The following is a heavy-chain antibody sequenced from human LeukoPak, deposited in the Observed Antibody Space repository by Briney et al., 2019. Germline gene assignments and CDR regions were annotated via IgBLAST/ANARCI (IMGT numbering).Heavy chain of an antibody. CDR3: ARDRRVYYDSSGYSWWSFDY. CDR2: INPNSGGT. D-gene: IGHD3-22*01. J-gene: IGHJ4*02. Sequence: ASVKVSCKASGGTFSSYAISWVRQAPGQGLEWMGWINPNSGGTNYVQKFQGRVTMTRDTSISTAYMELSRLRSDDTAVYYCARDRRVYYDSSGYSWWSFDYWGQGTLVTVSS. CDR1: GGTFSSYA. V-gene: IGHV1-2*02.